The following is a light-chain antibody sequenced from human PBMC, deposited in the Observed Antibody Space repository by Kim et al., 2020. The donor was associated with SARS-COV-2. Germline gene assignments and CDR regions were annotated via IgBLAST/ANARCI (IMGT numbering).Light chain of an antibody. CDR2: YDS. V-gene: IGLV3-21*04. J-gene: IGLJ3*02. CDR3: QVWDSSSDHRV. Sequence: APGKTVRITCGENNIGSKSVHWYQQKPGQAPVLVIYYDSDRPSGIPERFSGSNSGNTATLTISRVEAGDEADYYCQVWDSSSDHRVFGGGTQLTVL. CDR1: NIGSKS.